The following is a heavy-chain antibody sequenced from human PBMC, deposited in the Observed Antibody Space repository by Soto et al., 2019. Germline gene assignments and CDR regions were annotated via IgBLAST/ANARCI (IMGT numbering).Heavy chain of an antibody. Sequence: QVQLVESGGGVVQPGRSLRLSCAASGFTFSSYAMHWVRQAPGKGLEWVAVISYDGSNKYYADSVKGRFTISRDNSKNTLYLQMNSVRAGDTAVYYCAIGGYCSGGSCYPNWFDPWGQGTLVTVSS. V-gene: IGHV3-30-3*01. D-gene: IGHD2-15*01. J-gene: IGHJ5*02. CDR2: ISYDGSNK. CDR3: AIGGYCSGGSCYPNWFDP. CDR1: GFTFSSYA.